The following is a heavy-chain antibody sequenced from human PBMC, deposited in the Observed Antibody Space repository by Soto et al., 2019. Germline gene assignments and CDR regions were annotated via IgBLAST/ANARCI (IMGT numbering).Heavy chain of an antibody. Sequence: PGGTLRLSCAASGFPFSSYSMNWVRQAPGKGLEWVSYISGSSSNIYYADSVKGRFTISRDNAMNSLYLQMNSLRAEDTAVYYCARDIVAGSGWYTYDYWGQGTPVTVSS. CDR2: ISGSSSNI. CDR3: ARDIVAGSGWYTYDY. J-gene: IGHJ4*02. V-gene: IGHV3-48*01. CDR1: GFPFSSYS. D-gene: IGHD6-19*01.